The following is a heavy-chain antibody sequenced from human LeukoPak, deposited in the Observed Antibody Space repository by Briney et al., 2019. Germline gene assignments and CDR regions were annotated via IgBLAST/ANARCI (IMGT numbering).Heavy chain of an antibody. D-gene: IGHD1-26*01. CDR2: ISSSGSTI. CDR1: GFTFSRYE. CDR3: AREALGATRNGMDV. J-gene: IGHJ6*02. V-gene: IGHV3-48*03. Sequence: PGGSLRLSCAASGFTFSRYEMNWVRQAPGKGLEGVSYISSSGSTIYYADSVKGRFTISRDNAKNSLYLQMNSLGAEDTAVYYCAREALGATRNGMDVWGQGTTVTVSS.